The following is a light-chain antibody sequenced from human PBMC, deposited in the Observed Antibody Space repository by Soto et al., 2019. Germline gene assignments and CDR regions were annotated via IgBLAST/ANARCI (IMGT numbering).Light chain of an antibody. CDR2: EVS. Sequence: QSVLTQPASVSGSPGQSITISCTGTNNDVGGYNYVSWYQQHPGKAPKLMIYEVSNRPSGVSNRFSGSKSGNTASLTISGLQAEDEADYSCSSYTSTSPFVFGTGTKLTVL. CDR1: NNDVGGYNY. V-gene: IGLV2-14*01. CDR3: SSYTSTSPFV. J-gene: IGLJ1*01.